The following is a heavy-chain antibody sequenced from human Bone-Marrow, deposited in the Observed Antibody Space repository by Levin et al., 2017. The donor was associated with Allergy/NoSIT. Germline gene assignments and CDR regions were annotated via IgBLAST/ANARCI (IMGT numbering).Heavy chain of an antibody. CDR1: GNPADISY. CDR3: ARENGRPMTTGDVFMGGSPNWYDL. Sequence: PSETLSLTCTFSGNPADISYWSWIRQSPGKGLEWIGYITYSGGTNSNPSLRSRVTISLDMSVRQISLNLTSVTAADTAVYYCARENGRPMTTGDVFMGGSPNWYDLWGQGTLVTVSS. V-gene: IGHV4-59*02. J-gene: IGHJ5*02. CDR2: ITYSGGT. D-gene: IGHD2-8*02.